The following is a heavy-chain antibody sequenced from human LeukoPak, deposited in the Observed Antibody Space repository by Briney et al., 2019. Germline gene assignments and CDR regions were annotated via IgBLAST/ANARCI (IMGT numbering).Heavy chain of an antibody. CDR3: ARDYVDTARIFLIRPYYFDY. CDR1: GFTFSSHG. Sequence: GASLRLSCAASGFTFSSHGMSWVRQAPGKGLEWVSAISGSGRDTKYEDSVRGRFTISRDNSKNTLYLQMDSLRVEDTALYYCARDYVDTARIFLIRPYYFDYWGQGMLVTVSS. V-gene: IGHV3-23*01. J-gene: IGHJ4*02. CDR2: ISGSGRDT. D-gene: IGHD5-18*01.